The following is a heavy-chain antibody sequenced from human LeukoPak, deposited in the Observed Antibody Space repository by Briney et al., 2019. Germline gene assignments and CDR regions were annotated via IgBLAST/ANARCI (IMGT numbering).Heavy chain of an antibody. J-gene: IGHJ4*02. CDR3: TRRQTGSSSPDY. CDR2: IRSKANSYAT. CDR1: GLTFSGSA. Sequence: PGGSLRLSCAASGLTFSGSAMHWVRQASGKGLEWVGRIRSKANSYATAYAASVKGRFTISRDDSKNTAYLQMNSLKTEDTAVYYCTRRQTGSSSPDYWGQGTLVTVSS. D-gene: IGHD6-13*01. V-gene: IGHV3-73*01.